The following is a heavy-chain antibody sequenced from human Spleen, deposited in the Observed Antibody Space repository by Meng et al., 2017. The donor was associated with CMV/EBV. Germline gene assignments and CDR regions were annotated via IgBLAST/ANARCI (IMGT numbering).Heavy chain of an antibody. D-gene: IGHD1-26*01. Sequence: QLQLEGSGPGLVKPSETLSLTCTVSGGSISSSSYYWGWIRQPPGKGLEWIGSIYYSGSTYYNPSLKSRVTISVDTSKNQFSLKLSSVTAADTAVYYCARGGASSDYWGQGTLVTVSS. CDR2: IYYSGST. J-gene: IGHJ4*02. CDR3: ARGGASSDY. V-gene: IGHV4-39*07. CDR1: GGSISSSSYY.